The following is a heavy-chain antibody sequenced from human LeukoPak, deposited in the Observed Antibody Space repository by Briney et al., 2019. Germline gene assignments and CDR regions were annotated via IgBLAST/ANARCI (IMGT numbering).Heavy chain of an antibody. CDR3: ARDRPGDGYFDY. CDR1: GFTVSSND. Sequence: GGSLRLSCAASGFTVSSNDMTWVRQTSGKGLEWVSIIYSGGNTYYADSVKGRFTISRDNSKNTLYLQMNSLRAEDTAVFYCARDRPGDGYFDYWGQGTLVTVSS. D-gene: IGHD3-10*01. V-gene: IGHV3-66*01. J-gene: IGHJ4*02. CDR2: IYSGGNT.